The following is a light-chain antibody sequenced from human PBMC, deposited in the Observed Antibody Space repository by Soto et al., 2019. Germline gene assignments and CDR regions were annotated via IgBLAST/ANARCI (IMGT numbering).Light chain of an antibody. CDR2: DVS. Sequence: QSVLTQPASVSGSPGQSITISCTGTSSDVGGYNYASWCQQHPGKAPKLMIYDVSNRPSGVSNRFSGSKSGNTASLTISGLQAEDEADYYCSSYTSSSTLDVFGTGTKVTVL. V-gene: IGLV2-14*01. CDR1: SSDVGGYNY. CDR3: SSYTSSSTLDV. J-gene: IGLJ1*01.